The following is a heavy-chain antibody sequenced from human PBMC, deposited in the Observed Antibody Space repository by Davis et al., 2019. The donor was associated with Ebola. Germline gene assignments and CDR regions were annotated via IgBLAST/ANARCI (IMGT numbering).Heavy chain of an antibody. V-gene: IGHV4-59*08. CDR2: IYYSGFT. Sequence: SETLSLTCIVSGGSIRSYYWSWIRQPPGKGLEWIGYIYYSGFTNYNPSLKSRATISVDTSKNQFSLKLSSVTAADTAVYYYARHHGGNSGYDLDYWGQGTLVTVSS. J-gene: IGHJ4*02. CDR3: ARHHGGNSGYDLDY. CDR1: GGSIRSYY. D-gene: IGHD5-12*01.